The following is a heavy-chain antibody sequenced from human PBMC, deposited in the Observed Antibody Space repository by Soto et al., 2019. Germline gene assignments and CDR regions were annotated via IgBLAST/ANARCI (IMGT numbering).Heavy chain of an antibody. Sequence: SQTLSLTCAISGDSVSSTSTAWSWIRQSPSRGLEWLGRTYYRSKWYSDYAVSVKSRITFNPDTPKNQFSLQLNSVTPEDTAVYYCARGSYYSGWVWGQGTLVTV. CDR2: TYYRSKWYS. V-gene: IGHV6-1*01. CDR1: GDSVSSTSTA. D-gene: IGHD6-19*01. CDR3: ARGSYYSGWV. J-gene: IGHJ4*02.